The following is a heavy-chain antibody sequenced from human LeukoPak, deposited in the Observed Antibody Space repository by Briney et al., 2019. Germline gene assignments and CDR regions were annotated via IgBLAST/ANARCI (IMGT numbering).Heavy chain of an antibody. CDR3: AKDLHIFVVVHTDAFDI. CDR2: ISGSGGST. D-gene: IGHD2-15*01. CDR1: GFTFSSYG. Sequence: PGGSLRLSCAASGFTFSSYGMSWVRQAPGKGLEWVSAISGSGGSTYYADSVKGRFTISRDNSKNTLYLQMNSLRAEDTAVYYCAKDLHIFVVVHTDAFDIWGQGTMVTVSS. J-gene: IGHJ3*02. V-gene: IGHV3-23*01.